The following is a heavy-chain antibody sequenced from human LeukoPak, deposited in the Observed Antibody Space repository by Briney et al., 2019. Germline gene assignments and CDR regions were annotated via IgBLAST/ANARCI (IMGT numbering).Heavy chain of an antibody. CDR3: ARVGKDSSSWQYYFDY. J-gene: IGHJ4*02. V-gene: IGHV4-59*01. CDR1: GGSISSYY. D-gene: IGHD6-13*01. CDR2: IYYSGST. Sequence: SETLSLTCTVSGGSISSYYWSWIRQPPGKGLEWIGYIYYSGSTNYNPSLKSRVTISVDTSKNQFSLKLSSVTAADTAVYYWARVGKDSSSWQYYFDYWGQGTLVTVSS.